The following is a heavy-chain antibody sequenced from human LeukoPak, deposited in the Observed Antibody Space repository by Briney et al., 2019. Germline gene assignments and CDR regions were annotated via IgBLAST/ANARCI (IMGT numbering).Heavy chain of an antibody. J-gene: IGHJ5*02. CDR3: ARHAVEAASRWFDP. CDR2: IYYSGSA. CDR1: GDSMSSSHYC. V-gene: IGHV4-39*01. Sequence: SETLPLTCTVSGDSMSSSHYCWGWIRQPPGKGLEWIGSIYYSGSAYYNPSLKSRVTMSVDTSKKQFSLKLSSVTAADTAVYYCARHAVEAASRWFDPWGQGTLVTVSS. D-gene: IGHD1-1*01.